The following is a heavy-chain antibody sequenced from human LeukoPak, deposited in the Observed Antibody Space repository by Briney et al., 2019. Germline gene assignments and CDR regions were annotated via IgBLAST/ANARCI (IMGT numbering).Heavy chain of an antibody. CDR3: ARGLVSNYIYYYGMDV. CDR1: GGSVSSGSYY. J-gene: IGHJ6*02. Sequence: SQTLSLTCTVSGGSVSSGSYYWSWIRQPPGKGLEWIGYIYYSGSTNYNPSLKSRVTISVDTSKNQFSLKLSSVTAADTAVYYCARGLVSNYIYYYGMDVWGQGTTVTVSS. D-gene: IGHD4-11*01. V-gene: IGHV4-61*01. CDR2: IYYSGST.